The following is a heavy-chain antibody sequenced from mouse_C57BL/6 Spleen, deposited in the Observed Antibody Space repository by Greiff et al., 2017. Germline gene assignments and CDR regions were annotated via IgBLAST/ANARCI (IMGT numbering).Heavy chain of an antibody. CDR2: ISNGGGST. CDR3: ARPPYYYGSSPFAY. V-gene: IGHV5-12*01. CDR1: GFTSSDYY. D-gene: IGHD1-1*01. Sequence: EVMLVESGGGLVQPGGSLKLSCAASGFTSSDYYMYWVRQTPEKRLEWVAYISNGGGSTYYPDTVKGRFTISRDNAKNTLYLQMSRLKSEDTAMYYCARPPYYYGSSPFAYWGQGTLVTVSA. J-gene: IGHJ3*01.